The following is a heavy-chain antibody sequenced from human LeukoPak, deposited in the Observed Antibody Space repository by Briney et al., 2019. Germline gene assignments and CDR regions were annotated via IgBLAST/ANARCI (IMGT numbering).Heavy chain of an antibody. D-gene: IGHD6-13*01. CDR3: AREGYFPGIAAAACMDV. CDR1: GFSFSRHG. V-gene: IGHV3-21*01. Sequence: GGSLRLSCVASGFSFSRHGMNWVRQAPGKGLEWVLSISSDSDYIYYADSVKGRFTVSRDNAKNSLYLEMSSLRAEDTAVYYCAREGYFPGIAAAACMDVWGQGTTVTVSS. CDR2: ISSDSDYI. J-gene: IGHJ6*02.